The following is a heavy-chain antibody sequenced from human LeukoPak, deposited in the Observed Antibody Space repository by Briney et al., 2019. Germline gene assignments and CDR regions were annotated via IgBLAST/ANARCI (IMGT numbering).Heavy chain of an antibody. CDR2: INPNSGGT. J-gene: IGHJ3*01. CDR3: AAEAAYYYDSRDAFDV. V-gene: IGHV1-2*02. Sequence: ASVTVSCKASGYTFTVYYMHWVRQAPGQGLEWMGWINPNSGGTNYAQKFQGRVTMTRDTSISTAYMELRRLGSDDTAVYYCAAEAAYYYDSRDAFDVWGQGTMVTVSS. CDR1: GYTFTVYY. D-gene: IGHD3-22*01.